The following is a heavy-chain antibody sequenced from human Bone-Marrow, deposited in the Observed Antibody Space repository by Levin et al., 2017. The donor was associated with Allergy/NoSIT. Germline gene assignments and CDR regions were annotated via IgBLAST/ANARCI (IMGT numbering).Heavy chain of an antibody. Sequence: GGSLRLSCAASGFTFSSYAMHWVRQAPGKGLEWVAVISYDGSNKYYADSVKGRFTISRDNSKNTLYLQMNSLRAEDTAVYYCARDDGGNSPYYYYYYGMDGWGQGTTVTVSS. CDR3: ARDDGGNSPYYYYYYGMDG. V-gene: IGHV3-30-3*01. CDR1: GFTFSSYA. CDR2: ISYDGSNK. D-gene: IGHD4-23*01. J-gene: IGHJ6*02.